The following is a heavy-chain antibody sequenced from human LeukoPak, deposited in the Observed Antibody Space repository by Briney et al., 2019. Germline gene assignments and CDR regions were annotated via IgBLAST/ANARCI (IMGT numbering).Heavy chain of an antibody. CDR2: MNPNSGNT. CDR1: GYTFTSYD. CDR3: ARRTMVRASNWFDP. V-gene: IGHV1-8*01. D-gene: IGHD3-10*01. Sequence: GASVKVSCKASGYTFTSYDINWVRQATGQGLEWMGWMNPNSGNTGYAQKFQGRVTMTRNTSISTAYMELSSLRSEDTAVYYCARRTMVRASNWFDPWGQGTLVTVSS. J-gene: IGHJ5*02.